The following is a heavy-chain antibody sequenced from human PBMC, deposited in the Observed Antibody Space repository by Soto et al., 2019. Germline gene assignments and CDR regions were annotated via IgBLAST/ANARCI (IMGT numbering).Heavy chain of an antibody. Sequence: LSLTCAASGFTFSSYWMSWVRQAPGKGLEWVANIKQDGSEKYYVDSVKGRFTISRDNAKNSLYLQMNSLRAEDTAVYYCARDFDILTGYDYDYMDVWGKGTTVTVSS. V-gene: IGHV3-7*01. CDR3: ARDFDILTGYDYDYMDV. CDR2: IKQDGSEK. CDR1: GFTFSSYW. D-gene: IGHD3-9*01. J-gene: IGHJ6*03.